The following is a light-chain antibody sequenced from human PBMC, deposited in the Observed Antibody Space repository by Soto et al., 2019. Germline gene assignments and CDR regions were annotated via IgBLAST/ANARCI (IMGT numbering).Light chain of an antibody. CDR2: EVS. V-gene: IGLV2-14*01. J-gene: IGLJ3*02. CDR3: SSFTSSHTGV. Sequence: QSALTQPASVSGSPGQSITISCTGTSSDVGGYNYVSWYQQHPGKAPKLMLYEVSNRPSGVSNRFSGSKSGNTASLTISGLQAEDEADYYCSSFTSSHTGVFGGGTKLTVL. CDR1: SSDVGGYNY.